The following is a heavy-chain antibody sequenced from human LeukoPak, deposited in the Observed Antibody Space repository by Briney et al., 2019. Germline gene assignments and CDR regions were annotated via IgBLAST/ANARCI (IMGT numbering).Heavy chain of an antibody. D-gene: IGHD3/OR15-3a*01. CDR2: ISNSGGST. CDR1: GFTFSSHT. CDR3: AKGRGLVSPDDH. Sequence: GGSLRLSCAASGFTFSSHTMTWVRQAPGKGLVWVSAISNSGGSTYYADSVKGRFTISRDNSKNTLYLQMNSLKAEDTAVYYCAKGRGLVSPDDHWGQGTLVTSPQ. J-gene: IGHJ4*02. V-gene: IGHV3-23*01.